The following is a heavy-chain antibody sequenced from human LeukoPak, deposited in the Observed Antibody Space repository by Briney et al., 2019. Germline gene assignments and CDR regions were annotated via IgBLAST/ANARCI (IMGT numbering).Heavy chain of an antibody. CDR3: AKGSGSGSYYKNYFDP. CDR1: GFTFTSYA. CDR2: ISGSGGST. Sequence: GGSLRLSCAAAGFTFTSYAMSWVRQAPGNGLEWVSAISGSGGSTDYGDSVKGRFTISRDSSKNAMDLQMNSLRAEDTAVYYCAKGSGSGSYYKNYFDPWGQGTLVTVSS. D-gene: IGHD3-10*01. V-gene: IGHV3-23*01. J-gene: IGHJ5*02.